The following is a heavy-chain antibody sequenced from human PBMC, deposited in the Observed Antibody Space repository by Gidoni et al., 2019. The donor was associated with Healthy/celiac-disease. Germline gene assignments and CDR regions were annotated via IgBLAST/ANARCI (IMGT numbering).Heavy chain of an antibody. J-gene: IGHJ4*02. Sequence: QVQLVESGGGVVQPGRSLIISCAAAGFTFSSFGMHWVRQASGKGLEWVAVIWYDGSNKYYADSVKGRFTISRDNSKNTLYLQMNSLRAEDTAVYYCARDRGSSIFDYWGQGTLVTVSS. CDR2: IWYDGSNK. CDR1: GFTFSSFG. V-gene: IGHV3-33*08. CDR3: ARDRGSSIFDY. D-gene: IGHD1-26*01.